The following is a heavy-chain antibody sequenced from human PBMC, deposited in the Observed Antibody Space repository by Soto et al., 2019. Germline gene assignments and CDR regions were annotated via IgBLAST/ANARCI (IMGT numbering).Heavy chain of an antibody. CDR3: ARHEYSYGSCWFDP. D-gene: IGHD5-18*01. J-gene: IGHJ5*02. CDR1: GGSISSSSYC. CDR2: IYYSGST. V-gene: IGHV4-39*01. Sequence: SETLPHTCTVSGGSISSSSYCWGWIRKPPGKGLEWIGSIYYSGSTYYNPSLKSRVTISVDTSKNQFSLKRSSVTAADTAVYYCARHEYSYGSCWFDPWGQGTLVTVSS.